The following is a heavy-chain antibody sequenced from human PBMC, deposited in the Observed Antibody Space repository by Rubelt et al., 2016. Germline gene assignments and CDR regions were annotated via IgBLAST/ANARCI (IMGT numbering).Heavy chain of an antibody. CDR3: ATEDYDSKRGHFDY. D-gene: IGHD3-3*01. V-gene: IGHV4-38-2*02. CDR2: IHHSGTT. CDR1: GYFISSGYY. Sequence: QVQLQESGPGLVKPSETLSLICTVSGYFISSGYYWGWIRQSPGKGLEWIASIHHSGTTYFNQSLKSRITISVDTSNNQFSLNVSSLTAADTAVYYCATEDYDSKRGHFDYWGQGTLVTDSS. J-gene: IGHJ4*02.